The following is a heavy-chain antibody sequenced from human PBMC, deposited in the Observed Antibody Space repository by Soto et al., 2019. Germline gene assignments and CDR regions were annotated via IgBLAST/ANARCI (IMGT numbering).Heavy chain of an antibody. V-gene: IGHV4-30-4*01. CDR1: Y. Sequence: YWSWIRQPPGKGLEWIGYIYYSGSTYYNPSLKSRVTISVDTSKNQFSLKLSSVTAADTAVYYCASYQPGGSGSYYNSFDYWGQGTLVTVSS. CDR2: IYYSGST. J-gene: IGHJ4*02. D-gene: IGHD3-10*01. CDR3: ASYQPGGSGSYYNSFDY.